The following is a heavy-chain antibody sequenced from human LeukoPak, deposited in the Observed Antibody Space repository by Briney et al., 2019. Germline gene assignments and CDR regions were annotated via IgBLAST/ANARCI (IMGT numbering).Heavy chain of an antibody. J-gene: IGHJ5*02. D-gene: IGHD2-2*01. Sequence: GASVKVSCKASGYTFTNFRITWVRQAPGQGLEWMGWINPNSGGTNYAQKFQGRVTMTRDTSISTAYMELSRLRSDDTAVYYCARVVGSYQLLSNNWFDPWGQGTLVTVSS. CDR1: GYTFTNFR. CDR2: INPNSGGT. V-gene: IGHV1-2*02. CDR3: ARVVGSYQLLSNNWFDP.